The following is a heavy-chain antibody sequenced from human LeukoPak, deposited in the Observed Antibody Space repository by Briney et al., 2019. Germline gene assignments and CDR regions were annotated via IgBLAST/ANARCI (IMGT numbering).Heavy chain of an antibody. J-gene: IGHJ4*02. Sequence: PGRSLRLSCAAFGFTFSNHCMHWVRQAPGKGLEWVAFISYDGSNKYYADSVKGRFTISRDNSKNTLYLQMSSLRAEDTTVYYCAKDIGSSIPYYFDYWGQGTLVTVSS. CDR3: AKDIGSSIPYYFDY. D-gene: IGHD2-2*02. CDR2: ISYDGSNK. CDR1: GFTFSNHC. V-gene: IGHV3-30*18.